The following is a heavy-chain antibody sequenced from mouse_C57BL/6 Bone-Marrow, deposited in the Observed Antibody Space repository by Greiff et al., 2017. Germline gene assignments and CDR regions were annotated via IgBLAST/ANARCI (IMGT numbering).Heavy chain of an antibody. D-gene: IGHD2-4*01. CDR3: ERRRNYYDYGDAMDY. CDR1: GYTFTSYW. J-gene: IGHJ4*01. V-gene: IGHV1-64*01. Sequence: VQLQQPGAELVKPGASVKLSCKASGYTFTSYWMHWVKQRPGQGLEWIGMIHPNSGSTNYNEKFKSKATLTVDKSSSTAYMQLSSLTSEDSAVYYCERRRNYYDYGDAMDYWGQGTSVTVSS. CDR2: IHPNSGST.